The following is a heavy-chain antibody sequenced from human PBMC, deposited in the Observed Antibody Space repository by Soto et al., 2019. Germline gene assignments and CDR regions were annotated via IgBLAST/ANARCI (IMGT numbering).Heavy chain of an antibody. D-gene: IGHD6-13*01. V-gene: IGHV4-39*01. J-gene: IGHJ4*02. CDR2: IHYGGNA. CDR1: GGSINTYNLF. Sequence: SETLSLTCTVSGGSINTYNLFWAWVRQPPGKGLEWIASIHYGGNAYYSPSLTTRVTISRDTSKNRVSLELRSVTAADTAVYYCARRGGVAAAIWGYWGQGTLVTLSS. CDR3: ARRGGVAAAIWGY.